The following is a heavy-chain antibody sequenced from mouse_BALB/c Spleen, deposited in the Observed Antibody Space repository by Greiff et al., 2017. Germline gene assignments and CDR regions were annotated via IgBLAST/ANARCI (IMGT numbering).Heavy chain of an antibody. D-gene: IGHD2-1*01. CDR2: INSNGGST. J-gene: IGHJ4*01. CDR3: ARGGYGNYVDYYAMDY. CDR1: GFTFSSYG. Sequence: EVQGVESGGGLVQPGGSLKLSCAASGFTFSSYGMSWVRQTPDKRLELVATINSNGGSTYYPDSVKGRFTISRDNAKNTLYLQMSSLKSEDTAMYYCARGGYGNYVDYYAMDYWGQGTSVTVSS. V-gene: IGHV5-6-3*01.